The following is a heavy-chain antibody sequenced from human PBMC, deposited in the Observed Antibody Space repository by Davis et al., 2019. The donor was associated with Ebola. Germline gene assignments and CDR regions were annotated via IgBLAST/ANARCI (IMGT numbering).Heavy chain of an antibody. CDR2: IIPMFRTE. Sequence: SVKVSCKASGGTFSSYAISWVRQAPGQGLEWMGGIIPMFRTEKYAQKFQGRVTITADESTSTAYMELSSLRSEDTAVYYCARPIPWFDPWGQGTLVTVSS. CDR3: ARPIPWFDP. V-gene: IGHV1-69*13. J-gene: IGHJ5*02. D-gene: IGHD2-21*01. CDR1: GGTFSSYA.